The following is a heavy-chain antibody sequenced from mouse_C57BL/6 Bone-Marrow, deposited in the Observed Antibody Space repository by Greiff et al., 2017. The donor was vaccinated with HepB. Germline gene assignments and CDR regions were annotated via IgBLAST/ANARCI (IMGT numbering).Heavy chain of an antibody. CDR2: IYPRSGNT. CDR3: ARGGKLYPKCAY. D-gene: IGHD2-12*01. V-gene: IGHV1-81*01. CDR1: GYTFTSYG. Sequence: VQLQQSGAELARPGASVKLSCKASGYTFTSYGISWVKQRTGQGLEWIGEIYPRSGNTYYNEKFKGKATLTADKSSSTAYMELRSLTSEDSAVYLCARGGKLYPKCAYWGQGTLVTVSA. J-gene: IGHJ3*01.